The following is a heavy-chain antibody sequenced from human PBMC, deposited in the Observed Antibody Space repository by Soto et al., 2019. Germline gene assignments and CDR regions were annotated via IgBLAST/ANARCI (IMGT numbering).Heavy chain of an antibody. J-gene: IGHJ4*02. V-gene: IGHV1-2*02. CDR2: INPNSGGT. CDR1: GYTFTGYY. D-gene: IGHD3-16*02. Sequence: GASVKVTCKASGYTFTGYYMHWVRQAPGQGLEWMGWINPNSGGTNYAQKFQGRVTMTRDTSISTAYVELSRLRSDDTAVYYCARVRYYDYVWGSYRNWGQGTLVTVSS. CDR3: ARVRYYDYVWGSYRN.